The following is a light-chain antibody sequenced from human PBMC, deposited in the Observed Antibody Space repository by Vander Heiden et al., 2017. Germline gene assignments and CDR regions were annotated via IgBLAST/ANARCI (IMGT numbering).Light chain of an antibody. CDR3: QQDGSSLLT. J-gene: IGKJ4*01. Sequence: IVFHPSPGTPPLSPGEGATRACRASQSVSSSYLAWYQQKPGQAPRLLIYGASSRATGIPDRFSGSGSGTDFTLTISRLEPEDFAVYYCQQDGSSLLTFGGGTKVEIK. CDR2: GAS. V-gene: IGKV3-20*01. CDR1: QSVSSSY.